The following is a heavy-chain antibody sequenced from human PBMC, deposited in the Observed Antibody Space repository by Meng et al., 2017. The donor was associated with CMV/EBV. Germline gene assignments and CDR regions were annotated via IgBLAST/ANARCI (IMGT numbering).Heavy chain of an antibody. D-gene: IGHD3-3*01. J-gene: IGHJ6*02. CDR2: INNKAST. CDR1: GDSFSNYF. V-gene: IGHV4-34*01. CDR3: ARDWTIPYYGMDV. Sequence: GSLRLSCAVYGDSFSNYFWNWVRQPPGKGLEWIGEINNKASTNYNPSLKSRVTMSVDTSKNQFSLKLTSVTAADTAVYYCARDWTIPYYGMDVWGQGTTVTVSS.